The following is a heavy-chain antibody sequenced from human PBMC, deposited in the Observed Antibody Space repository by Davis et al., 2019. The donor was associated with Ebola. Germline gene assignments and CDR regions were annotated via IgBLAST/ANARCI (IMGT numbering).Heavy chain of an antibody. CDR2: INPNSDGT. CDR3: ARQPTVVTETDAFDI. Sequence: ASVKVSCKASGYTFTGYYMHWVRQAPGQGLEWMGWINPNSDGTNYAQKFQGRVTMTTDTSTSTAYLDLRSLKSDDTAVYYCARQPTVVTETDAFDIWGQGTMVTVSS. CDR1: GYTFTGYY. J-gene: IGHJ3*02. V-gene: IGHV1-2*02. D-gene: IGHD4-23*01.